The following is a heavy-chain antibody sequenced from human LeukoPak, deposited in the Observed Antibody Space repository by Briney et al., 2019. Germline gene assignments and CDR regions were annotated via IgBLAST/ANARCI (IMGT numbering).Heavy chain of an antibody. CDR2: IYYSGSI. Sequence: SETLSLTCTVSGGSMSSYYWSWIRQPPGKGLEWIGYIYYSGSIKYNPSLKSRVTISVDTSKNQFCLKLRSVTAADTAVYYCARGARAGYNLEPFDYWGQGTLVTVSS. J-gene: IGHJ4*02. D-gene: IGHD5-24*01. V-gene: IGHV4-59*08. CDR1: GGSMSSYY. CDR3: ARGARAGYNLEPFDY.